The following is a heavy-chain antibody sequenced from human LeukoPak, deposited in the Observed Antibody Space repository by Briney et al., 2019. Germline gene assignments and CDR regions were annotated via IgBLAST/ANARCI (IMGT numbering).Heavy chain of an antibody. CDR2: INHSGST. CDR1: GVSFSGYY. J-gene: IGHJ3*02. CDR3: ARHPFDSSGYYYTLDAFDI. Sequence: SETLSLTCAVYGVSFSGYYWSWIRQPPGKGLEWIGEINHSGSTNYNPSLKSRVTISVDTSKNQFSLKLSSVTAADTAVYYCARHPFDSSGYYYTLDAFDIWGQGTMVTVSS. D-gene: IGHD3-22*01. V-gene: IGHV4-34*01.